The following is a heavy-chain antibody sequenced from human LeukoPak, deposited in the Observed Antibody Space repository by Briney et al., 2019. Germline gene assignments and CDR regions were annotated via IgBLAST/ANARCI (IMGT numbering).Heavy chain of an antibody. Sequence: NPSETLSLTCAVYGGPFRGCYWSWIRQPPGKGLEWIGEINHSGSTNYNPSLKSRVTISVDTSKNQFSLKLSSVTAADTAVYYCARGDVVVPAALTYWGQGTLVTVSS. CDR1: GGPFRGCY. V-gene: IGHV4-34*01. D-gene: IGHD2-2*01. J-gene: IGHJ4*02. CDR3: ARGDVVVPAALTY. CDR2: INHSGST.